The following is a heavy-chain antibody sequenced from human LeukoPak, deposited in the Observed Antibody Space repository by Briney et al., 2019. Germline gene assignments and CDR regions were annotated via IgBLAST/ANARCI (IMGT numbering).Heavy chain of an antibody. Sequence: PGGSLRLSCAASGFTFNNYAMHWVRQAPGKGLEWVSGISWNSGSIGYADSVKGRFTISRDNAKNSLYLQMNSLRAEDTALYYCAKPHYYDSSGYYYDYWGQGTLVTVSS. CDR1: GFTFNNYA. CDR2: ISWNSGSI. CDR3: AKPHYYDSSGYYYDY. J-gene: IGHJ4*02. D-gene: IGHD3-22*01. V-gene: IGHV3-9*01.